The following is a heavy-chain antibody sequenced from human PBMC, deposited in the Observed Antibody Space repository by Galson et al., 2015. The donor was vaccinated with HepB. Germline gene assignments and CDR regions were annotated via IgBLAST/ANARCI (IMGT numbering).Heavy chain of an antibody. CDR3: ARDGRQFLFSATCFDP. Sequence: SLRLSCAASGFTFSSYAMQWVRQAPGKGLEWVAAIYHDGSNKYYADSEKGRFITSRDNSKNTLYLQMNSLRAEDTAVYDCARDGRQFLFSATCFDPWGQGTLVTVSS. CDR2: IYHDGSNK. J-gene: IGHJ5*02. D-gene: IGHD2-21*01. V-gene: IGHV3-33*01. CDR1: GFTFSSYA.